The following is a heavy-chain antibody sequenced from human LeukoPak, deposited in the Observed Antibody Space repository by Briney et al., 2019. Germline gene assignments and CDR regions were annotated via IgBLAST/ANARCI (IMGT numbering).Heavy chain of an antibody. J-gene: IGHJ4*02. V-gene: IGHV3-30*04. D-gene: IGHD3-10*01. CDR3: ARDSRLLWFGELSPPDY. CDR1: GFTFSSYA. Sequence: GRSLRLSCAASGFTFSSYAMHWVRQAPGKGLEWVAVISYDGSNKYYADSVKGRFTIPRDNSKNTLYLQMNSLGAEDTAVYYCARDSRLLWFGELSPPDYWGQGTLVTVSS. CDR2: ISYDGSNK.